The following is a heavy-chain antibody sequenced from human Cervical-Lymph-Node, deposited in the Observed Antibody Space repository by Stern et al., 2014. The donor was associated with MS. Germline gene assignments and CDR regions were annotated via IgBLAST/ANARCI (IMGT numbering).Heavy chain of an antibody. V-gene: IGHV1-69*06. CDR2: VIPIFGTS. D-gene: IGHD6-19*01. CDR1: GGTFSSYA. CDR3: ARVRLSGWSHDAFDI. J-gene: IGHJ3*02. Sequence: QVQLVQSGAEVKKPGSSVKVSCKASGGTFSSYAISWVRQAPGQGLEWMGGVIPIFGTSSYAQKFQGRVAITADKSTSTAYMELSSLRSEDTAVYYCARVRLSGWSHDAFDIWGQGTMVTVSS.